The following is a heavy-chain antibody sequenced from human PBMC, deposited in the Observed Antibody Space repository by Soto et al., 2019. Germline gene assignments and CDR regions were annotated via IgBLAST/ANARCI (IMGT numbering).Heavy chain of an antibody. CDR1: GYTFTSYG. Sequence: VASVKVSCKASGYTFTSYGISWVRQAPGQGPEWMGWISAYNGNTNYAQRLQGRVTMTRDTSISTAYMELSRLRSDDTAVYYCARGGYSGYSEILDYWGQGTLVTVSS. V-gene: IGHV1-18*04. CDR3: ARGGYSGYSEILDY. CDR2: ISAYNGNT. D-gene: IGHD5-12*01. J-gene: IGHJ4*02.